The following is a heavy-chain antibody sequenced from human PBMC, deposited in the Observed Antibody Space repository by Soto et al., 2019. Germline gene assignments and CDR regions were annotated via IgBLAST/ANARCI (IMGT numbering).Heavy chain of an antibody. CDR1: GYTFTDYY. D-gene: IGHD5-12*01. V-gene: IGHV1-18*04. CDR2: INPNNGKT. Sequence: ASVKVSCKASGYTFTDYYIHWVRQAPGQGLEWMGWINPNNGKTNYAQNVQGRVTMTTDTSTRTAYMDLRSLRSDDTAVYYCARGGDVNYYHGMDVWGQGTTVTVSS. CDR3: ARGGDVNYYHGMDV. J-gene: IGHJ6*02.